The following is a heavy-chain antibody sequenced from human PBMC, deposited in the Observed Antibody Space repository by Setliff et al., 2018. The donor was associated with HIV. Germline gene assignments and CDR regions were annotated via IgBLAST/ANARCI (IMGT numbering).Heavy chain of an antibody. Sequence: PGGSLRLSCAVAGFIFDNAWMSWVRQAPGKGLEWVGRIKSKADGGTTEYAAPVKGRFAISRDDSENTLYLQMNNLKTEDTAVYYCILLGMAGAFDIWGQGTMVTVSS. J-gene: IGHJ3*02. D-gene: IGHD6-19*01. CDR2: IKSKADGGTT. CDR1: GFIFDNAW. CDR3: ILLGMAGAFDI. V-gene: IGHV3-15*01.